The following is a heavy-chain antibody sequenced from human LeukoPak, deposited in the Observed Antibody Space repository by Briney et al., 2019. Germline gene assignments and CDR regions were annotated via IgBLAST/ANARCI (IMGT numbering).Heavy chain of an antibody. CDR2: ISGSGGST. D-gene: IGHD3-22*01. CDR3: AKDPYYYDSSGYPDY. J-gene: IGHJ4*02. CDR1: GFTFSSYA. Sequence: PGGSLRLSCAASGFTFSSYAMSWVRQAPGKGLEWVSAISGSGGSTYYADSVKGRFTISRDNSKNTLYLQMNSLRAEDSAVYYCAKDPYYYDSSGYPDYWGQGTLVTVSS. V-gene: IGHV3-23*01.